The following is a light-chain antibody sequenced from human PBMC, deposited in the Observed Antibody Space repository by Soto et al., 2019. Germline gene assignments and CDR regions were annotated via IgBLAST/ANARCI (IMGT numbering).Light chain of an antibody. CDR2: RAS. V-gene: IGKV3-15*01. Sequence: EIVMTQSPATLSVSPGERVTLSCRASQSVSSNLAWFQQKPGQAPRLLIYRASIRATGIPGRISGSGSGTELTLTISSLQSEDFAVYYCQQYDEWPPSYTFGQGTKLEIK. CDR1: QSVSSN. J-gene: IGKJ2*01. CDR3: QQYDEWPPSYT.